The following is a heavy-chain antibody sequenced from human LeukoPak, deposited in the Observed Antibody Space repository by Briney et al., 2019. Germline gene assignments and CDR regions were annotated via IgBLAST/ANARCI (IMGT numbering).Heavy chain of an antibody. D-gene: IGHD5-18*01. CDR1: GGSFSGYY. Sequence: LETLSLTCAVYGGSFSGYYWSWIRQPPGKGLEWIGEINHSGSTNYNPSLKSRVTISVDTSKNQFSLKLSSVTAADTAVYYCARRGYSYGNWGQGTLVTVSS. J-gene: IGHJ4*02. V-gene: IGHV4-34*01. CDR3: ARRGYSYGN. CDR2: INHSGST.